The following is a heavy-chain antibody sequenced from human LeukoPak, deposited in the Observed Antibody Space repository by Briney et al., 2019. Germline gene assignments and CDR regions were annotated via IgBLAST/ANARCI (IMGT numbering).Heavy chain of an antibody. CDR2: IFYSGST. Sequence: SETLSLTCTVSGGSLSRYYWSWIRQPPGKRLEWIGYIFYSGSTNYNPSLKSRVTMSVDTSQNQFSLRLSSVTAADTAVYYCARRTSSNYVDSWGQGTLVTVSS. CDR3: ARRTSSNYVDS. D-gene: IGHD4-11*01. CDR1: GGSLSRYY. V-gene: IGHV4-59*01. J-gene: IGHJ4*02.